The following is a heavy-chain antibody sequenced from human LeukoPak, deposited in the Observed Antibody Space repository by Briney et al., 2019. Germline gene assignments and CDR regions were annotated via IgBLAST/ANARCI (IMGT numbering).Heavy chain of an antibody. Sequence: PETLSLTCTVSGGSISSYYWSWIRQPPGKGLEWIGYIYTSGSTNYNPSLKSRVTISVDTSKNQFSLKLSSVTAADTAVYYCARLNAGDCSSTSCYMIDRYYFDYWGQGTLVTVSS. CDR2: IYTSGST. V-gene: IGHV4-4*09. J-gene: IGHJ4*02. CDR1: GGSISSYY. D-gene: IGHD2-2*02. CDR3: ARLNAGDCSSTSCYMIDRYYFDY.